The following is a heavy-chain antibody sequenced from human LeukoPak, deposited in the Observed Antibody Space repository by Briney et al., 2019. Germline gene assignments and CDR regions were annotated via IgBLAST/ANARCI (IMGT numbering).Heavy chain of an antibody. D-gene: IGHD6-19*01. V-gene: IGHV4-31*03. J-gene: IGHJ4*02. CDR3: ARVGGSGWYSDY. Sequence: SETLSLTCTVSGGSISSGGYYWSWIRQHPGKGLEWIGYIYYSGSTYYNPSLKSRVTISVDTSKNQFSLKLSSVTAADTAVYYCARVGGSGWYSDYWGQGTLVTVSS. CDR2: IYYSGST. CDR1: GGSISSGGYY.